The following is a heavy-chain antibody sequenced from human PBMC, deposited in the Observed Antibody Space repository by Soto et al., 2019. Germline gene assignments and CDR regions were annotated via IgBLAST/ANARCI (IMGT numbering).Heavy chain of an antibody. J-gene: IGHJ6*02. CDR1: GYTFTSYD. Sequence: ASVKVSCKASGYTFTSYDINWVRQATGQGLEWMGWMNPNSGNTGYAQKFQGRVTMTRNTSISTAYMELSSLRSEDTAVYYCERPRFLEWFARKGYYYYYGMDVWGQGTTVTVSS. D-gene: IGHD3-3*01. CDR2: MNPNSGNT. V-gene: IGHV1-8*01. CDR3: ERPRFLEWFARKGYYYYYGMDV.